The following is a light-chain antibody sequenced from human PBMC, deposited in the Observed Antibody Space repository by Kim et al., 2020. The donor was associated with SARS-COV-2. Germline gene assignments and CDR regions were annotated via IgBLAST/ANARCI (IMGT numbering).Light chain of an antibody. V-gene: IGKV1-27*01. CDR1: QGMSNY. J-gene: IGKJ4*01. Sequence: AAVGDRVAITCRASQGMSNYLAWYQQKPGKVPKLLIYAASTLQSGVPSRFSGSGSGTDFTLTISSLQPEDVATYYCQKYNSAPPAFGGGTKVDIK. CDR3: QKYNSAPPA. CDR2: AAS.